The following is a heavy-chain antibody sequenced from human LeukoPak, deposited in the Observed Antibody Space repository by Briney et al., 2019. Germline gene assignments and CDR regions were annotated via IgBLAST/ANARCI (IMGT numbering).Heavy chain of an antibody. J-gene: IGHJ4*02. CDR1: GGSFSGYY. Sequence: SETLSLTCAVYGGSFSGYYWSWIRQPPGKGLEWIGEINHSGSTNYNPSLKSRVTISVDTSKNQFSLKLSSVTAADTAVYYCAGSEDYYDSSGYYSPLDYWGQGTLVTVSS. CDR2: INHSGST. D-gene: IGHD3-22*01. CDR3: AGSEDYYDSSGYYSPLDY. V-gene: IGHV4-34*01.